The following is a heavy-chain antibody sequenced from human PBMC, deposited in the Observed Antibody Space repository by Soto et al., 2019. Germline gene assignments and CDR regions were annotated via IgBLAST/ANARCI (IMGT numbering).Heavy chain of an antibody. Sequence: LRLSCAASGFTFSSYAMSWVRQAPGKGLEWVSAISGSGGSTYYADSVKGRFTISRDNSKNTLYLQMNSLRAEDTAVYYCAKAQYSSGWYYFDYWGQGTLVTVSS. J-gene: IGHJ4*02. V-gene: IGHV3-23*01. CDR1: GFTFSSYA. CDR3: AKAQYSSGWYYFDY. CDR2: ISGSGGST. D-gene: IGHD6-19*01.